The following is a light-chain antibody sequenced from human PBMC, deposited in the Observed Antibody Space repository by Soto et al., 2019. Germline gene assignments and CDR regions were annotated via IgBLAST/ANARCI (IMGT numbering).Light chain of an antibody. J-gene: IGKJ5*01. Sequence: IVMTQSPATLSVSPGGRASLSCRASQSIDIYVAWYHQKPGQAPKVLIYGGSTRATGIPARFSGSGSGTDFTLTVSSLQSEDFGVYYCQQYNKWPPTFGQGTRLEI. CDR2: GGS. V-gene: IGKV3-15*01. CDR3: QQYNKWPPT. CDR1: QSIDIY.